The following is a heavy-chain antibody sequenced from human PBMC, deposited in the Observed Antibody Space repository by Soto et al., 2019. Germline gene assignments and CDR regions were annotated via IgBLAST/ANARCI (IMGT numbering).Heavy chain of an antibody. D-gene: IGHD3-22*01. J-gene: IGHJ4*02. CDR3: ARGGYYYDSSGYIDY. V-gene: IGHV4-61*01. CDR1: GGSISSGSYY. Sequence: SETLSLTCTVSGGSISSGSYYWSRIRQPPGKGLEWIGYIYYSGSTDYNPSLKSRVTISVDTSKNQFSLKLSSVTAADTAVYYCARGGYYYDSSGYIDYWGQGTLVTVSS. CDR2: IYYSGST.